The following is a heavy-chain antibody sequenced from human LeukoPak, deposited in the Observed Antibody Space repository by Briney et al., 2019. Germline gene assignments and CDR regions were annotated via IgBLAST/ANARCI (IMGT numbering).Heavy chain of an antibody. CDR2: IYSSGST. CDR3: ARAITYYDSSGYSYYFDY. CDR1: GASISGSGYY. D-gene: IGHD3-22*01. V-gene: IGHV4-39*07. Sequence: SETLSLTCSVSGASISGSGYYWGWIRQPPGKGLEWIGSIYSSGSTYYNASLQSRDTISLDTSKNQFSLRLSSVTAADTAVYYCARAITYYDSSGYSYYFDYWGQGTLVTVSS. J-gene: IGHJ4*02.